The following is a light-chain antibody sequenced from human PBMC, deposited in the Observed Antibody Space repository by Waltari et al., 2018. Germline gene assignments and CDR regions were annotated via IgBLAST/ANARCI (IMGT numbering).Light chain of an antibody. Sequence: DIQMTQSPSTLSASVGDRVTITCRASQSISNWLAWYQQKPGKAPKVLMYKSFSLQSGVPSRFNGSGSERESTLTISSLQPDEFATDCCQQYKSSPYAFGQGT. CDR2: KSF. J-gene: IGKJ2*01. CDR1: QSISNW. V-gene: IGKV1-5*03. CDR3: QQYKSSPYA.